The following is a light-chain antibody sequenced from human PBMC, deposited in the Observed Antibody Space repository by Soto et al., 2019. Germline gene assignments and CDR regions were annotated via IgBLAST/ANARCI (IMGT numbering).Light chain of an antibody. Sequence: QSVLTQPPSASGTPGQRVTISCSGSSSNIGSNTVNWYQQLPGTAPKLLLYSNNQRPSGVPDRFSGSKSGTSASLAISWLQSEDEADYNCEAWDDSLNGFVVFGGGTKVTVL. J-gene: IGLJ2*01. CDR3: EAWDDSLNGFVV. CDR2: SNN. V-gene: IGLV1-44*01. CDR1: SSNIGSNT.